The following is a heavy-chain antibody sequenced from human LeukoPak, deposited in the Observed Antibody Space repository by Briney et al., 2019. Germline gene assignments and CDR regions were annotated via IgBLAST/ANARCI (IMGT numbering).Heavy chain of an antibody. V-gene: IGHV3-7*01. J-gene: IGHJ4*02. CDR1: GFTVSSNY. Sequence: GGSLRLSCAASGFTVSSNYMSWVRQAPGKGLEWVANIKQDGSEKYYVDSVKGRFTISRDNAKNSLYLQMNSLRAEDTAVYYCARGVDTFDYWGQGTLVTVSS. CDR3: ARGVDTFDY. CDR2: IKQDGSEK. D-gene: IGHD5-18*01.